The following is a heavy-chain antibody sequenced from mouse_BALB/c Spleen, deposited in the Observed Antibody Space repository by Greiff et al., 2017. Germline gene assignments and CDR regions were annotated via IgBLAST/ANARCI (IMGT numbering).Heavy chain of an antibody. CDR3: ARQNYRYDAWFAY. J-gene: IGHJ3*01. CDR1: GFTFSSYT. Sequence: DVKLVESGGGLVQPGGSLKLSCAASGFTFSSYTMSWVRQTPEKRLEWVANISNGGGSTYYPDTVKGRFTISRDNAKNTLYLKMSSLKTEDTAMYYCARQNYRYDAWFAYWGQGTLVTVSA. V-gene: IGHV5-12-2*01. CDR2: ISNGGGST. D-gene: IGHD2-14*01.